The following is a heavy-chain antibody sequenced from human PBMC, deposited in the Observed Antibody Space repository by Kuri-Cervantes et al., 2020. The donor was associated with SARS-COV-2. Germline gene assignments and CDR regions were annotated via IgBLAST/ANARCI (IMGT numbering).Heavy chain of an antibody. J-gene: IGHJ4*02. CDR3: ANDIVGATNFDY. CDR2: ISGSGGST. D-gene: IGHD1-26*01. CDR1: RFTFSHYG. Sequence: GGSLRLSCAASRFTFSHYGVHWVRQAPGKGLEWVSAISGSGGSTYYADSVKGRFTISRDNSKNTLYLQMNSLRAEDTAVYYCANDIVGATNFDYWGQGTLVTVSS. V-gene: IGHV3-23*01.